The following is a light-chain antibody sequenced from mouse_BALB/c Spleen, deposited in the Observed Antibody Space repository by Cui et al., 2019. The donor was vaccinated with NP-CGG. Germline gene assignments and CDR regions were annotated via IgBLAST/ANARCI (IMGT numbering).Light chain of an antibody. CDR3: ALWYSNHWV. Sequence: VVTHESALTTSPDETVTLTCRSSTGAVTTSNYANWVQEKPDHLFTGLIGGTNNRTPGVPARFSGSLIGDKAALTITGAQTEDEAMYFCALWYSNHWVFGGGTKLTVL. V-gene: IGLV1*01. CDR2: GTN. CDR1: TGAVTTSNY. J-gene: IGLJ1*01.